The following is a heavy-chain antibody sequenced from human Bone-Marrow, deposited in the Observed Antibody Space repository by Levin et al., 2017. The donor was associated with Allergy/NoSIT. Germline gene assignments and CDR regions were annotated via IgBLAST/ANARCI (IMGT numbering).Heavy chain of an antibody. CDR2: INGNSNYI. D-gene: IGHD2-15*01. V-gene: IGHV3-21*01. J-gene: IGHJ6*02. CDR1: GLRFSSRT. CDR3: ATEGAWVVPPEIYYGMDV. Sequence: GGSLRLSCAASGLRFSSRTMHWVRQAPGEGLEWVSSINGNSNYIYYSDSVRGRFTLSRDNAKDSLFLQLNSLRVEDTAVYYCATEGAWVVPPEIYYGMDVWGQGTTVIVSS.